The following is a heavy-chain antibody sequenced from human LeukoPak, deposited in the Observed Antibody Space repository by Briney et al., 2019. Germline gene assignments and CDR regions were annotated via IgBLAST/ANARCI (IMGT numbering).Heavy chain of an antibody. CDR2: IYYSGST. J-gene: IGHJ5*02. CDR3: ARLPSTGPTGWFDP. CDR1: GVSISSGGYY. V-gene: IGHV4-31*03. Sequence: SETLSLTCTVSGVSISSGGYYWSWIRQHPGKGLEWIGYIYYSGSTYYNPSLKSRVTISVDTSKNQFSLKLSSVTAADTAVYYCARLPSTGPTGWFDPWGQGTLVTVSS. D-gene: IGHD1-1*01.